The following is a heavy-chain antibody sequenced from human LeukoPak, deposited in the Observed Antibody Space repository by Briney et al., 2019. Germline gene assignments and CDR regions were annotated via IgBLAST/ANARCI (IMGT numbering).Heavy chain of an antibody. D-gene: IGHD2-8*01. Sequence: GGSLRLSCAASGFTFSSYAMHWVRQAPGKGLEWVAVISYDGSNKYYADSVKGRFTISRDNSKNTLYLQMNSLRAEDTAVYYCARVLMVYAMQNWFDPWGQGTLVTVSS. CDR1: GFTFSSYA. V-gene: IGHV3-30*04. J-gene: IGHJ5*02. CDR3: ARVLMVYAMQNWFDP. CDR2: ISYDGSNK.